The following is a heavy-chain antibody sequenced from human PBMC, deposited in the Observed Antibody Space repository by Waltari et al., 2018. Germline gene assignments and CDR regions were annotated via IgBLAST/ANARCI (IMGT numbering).Heavy chain of an antibody. CDR2: ISGNNGHT. CDR1: GYTFCAYA. V-gene: IGHV1-18*01. J-gene: IGHJ5*02. Sequence: QVQLVQSGAEATKPGASVKVSCKASGYTFCAYAISWVRQGPGQGLEWMGWISGNNGHTNHAQKFQGRLIMTEDTSATTVYMELTYLTSDDTAVYYCARERHRLMEEGYLMALDPWGQGTLVTVSS. D-gene: IGHD3-3*01. CDR3: ARERHRLMEEGYLMALDP.